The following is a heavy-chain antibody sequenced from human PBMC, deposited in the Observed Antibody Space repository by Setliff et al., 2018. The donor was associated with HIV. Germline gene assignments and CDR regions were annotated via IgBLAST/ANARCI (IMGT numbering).Heavy chain of an antibody. V-gene: IGHV4-39*01. CDR2: VYYSGST. Sequence: PSETLSLTCSVSGGSTSSSSYYWAWVRQPPGKGPEWIGSVYYSGSTHYNPSLKGRVTISVDTSKNQFSLKLSSVTAADTAVYYCATHGAQWGQGTLVTVSS. D-gene: IGHD1-26*01. J-gene: IGHJ4*02. CDR1: GGSTSSSSYY. CDR3: ATHGAQ.